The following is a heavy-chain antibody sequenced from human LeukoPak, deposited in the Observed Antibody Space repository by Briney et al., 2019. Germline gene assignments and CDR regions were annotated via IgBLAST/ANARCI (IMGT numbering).Heavy chain of an antibody. J-gene: IGHJ4*02. CDR3: ARAGPPNVEWFSY. CDR1: GYTFTSYG. V-gene: IGHV1-18*04. CDR2: ITPYNGST. D-gene: IGHD3-3*01. Sequence: ASVKVSCKASGYTFTSYGTSWVRQAPGQGLEWMGWITPYNGSTNYAEKLQGRVTMTTDTSTSTAYMELRRLRSDDTALYYCARAGPPNVEWFSYWGQGTLVTAYS.